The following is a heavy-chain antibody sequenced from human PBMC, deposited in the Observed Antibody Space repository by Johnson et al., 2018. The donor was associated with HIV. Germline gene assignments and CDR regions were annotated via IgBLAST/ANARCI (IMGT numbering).Heavy chain of an antibody. CDR1: GFTFDDHG. D-gene: IGHD6-6*01. Sequence: EVQLVESGGGVVRPGGSLRLSCAASGFTFDDHGMSWVRQAPGKGLEWVSGINWNGGSTGYADSVRGRFTISRDNAKNSLYLEMNSLRAEDTAVYYCARYGSSSSWNAFDIWGQGTMVTVSS. J-gene: IGHJ3*02. V-gene: IGHV3-20*04. CDR2: INWNGGST. CDR3: ARYGSSSSWNAFDI.